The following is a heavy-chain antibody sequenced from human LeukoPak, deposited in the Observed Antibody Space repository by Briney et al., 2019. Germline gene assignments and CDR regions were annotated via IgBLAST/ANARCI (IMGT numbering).Heavy chain of an antibody. Sequence: GESLNISCKGSGYSFTSYLIDWVRQMPRKGLEWMWIIYPGDSDTRYSPSFQGQVTISADKSISTAYLQWSSLKASDTAMYYCARQVGATEGWFDPWGQGTLVTVSS. CDR3: ARQVGATEGWFDP. D-gene: IGHD1-26*01. J-gene: IGHJ5*02. V-gene: IGHV5-51*01. CDR1: GYSFTSYL. CDR2: IYPGDSDT.